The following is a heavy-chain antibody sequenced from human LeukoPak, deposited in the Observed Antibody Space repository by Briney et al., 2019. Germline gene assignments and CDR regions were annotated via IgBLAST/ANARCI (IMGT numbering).Heavy chain of an antibody. CDR1: GFTFGDYA. V-gene: IGHV3-49*03. CDR3: TGLKGTGWPIDY. CDR2: IRSKAYGGTT. D-gene: IGHD6-19*01. J-gene: IGHJ4*02. Sequence: SGGSLRLSCTASGFTFGDYAMSWFRQAPGKGLECVGFIRSKAYGGTTEYAASVKGRFTISRDDSKSIVYLQMNGLKTDDTAVYYCTGLKGTGWPIDYWGQGILVTVSS.